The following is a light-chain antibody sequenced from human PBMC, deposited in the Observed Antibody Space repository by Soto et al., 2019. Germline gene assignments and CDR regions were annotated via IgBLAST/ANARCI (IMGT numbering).Light chain of an antibody. V-gene: IGKV3-11*01. J-gene: IGKJ4*01. CDR2: DAS. CDR1: QSISTF. CDR3: QHRFSWPLT. Sequence: EIVLTQSPATLSLSPGERATLSCRASQSISTFFAWYQQKRGQPPRLLIYDASKRATGIPARFSGSGSGTDFTLTISSLEPEDFAVYYCQHRFSWPLTFGGGTTVEI.